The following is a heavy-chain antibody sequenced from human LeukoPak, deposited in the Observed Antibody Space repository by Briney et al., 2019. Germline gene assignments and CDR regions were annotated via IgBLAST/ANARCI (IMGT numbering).Heavy chain of an antibody. J-gene: IGHJ4*02. D-gene: IGHD3-22*01. CDR3: AKSVYYDSSGYLY. Sequence: GGSLRLSCAASGFTFRDYAMSWVRQAPGKGLESMSTINRNGDSTYYTDSVKGRFTISRDNSKNTLYLQMNSLRAEDTAVYYCAKSVYYDSSGYLYWGQGTLVTVSS. V-gene: IGHV3-23*01. CDR2: INRNGDST. CDR1: GFTFRDYA.